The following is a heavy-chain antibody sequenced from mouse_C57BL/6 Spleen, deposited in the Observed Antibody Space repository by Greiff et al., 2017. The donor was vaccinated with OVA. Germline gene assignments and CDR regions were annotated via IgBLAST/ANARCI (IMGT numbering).Heavy chain of an antibody. D-gene: IGHD4-1*01. J-gene: IGHJ2*01. V-gene: IGHV5-17*01. CDR3: ARLGGYYFDY. CDR1: GFTFSDYG. Sequence: EVKLVESGGGLVKPGGSLKLSCAASGFTFSDYGMHWVRQAPEQGLEWVAYISSGSSTIYYADTVKGRFTISRDNAKNTLFLQMTSLRSEDTAMYYCARLGGYYFDYWGQGTTLTVSS. CDR2: ISSGSSTI.